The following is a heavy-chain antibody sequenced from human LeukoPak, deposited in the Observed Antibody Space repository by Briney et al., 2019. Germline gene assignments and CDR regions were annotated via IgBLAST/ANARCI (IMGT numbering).Heavy chain of an antibody. V-gene: IGHV4-34*01. Sequence: SETLSLTCAVYGESLDSFYWNWVRQAPGKGLEWLGEVNQSGGSDYNPALESRVALSADASKRQFSLKLISVTAADTAVYYCAVRLTTGRLGTATTWFDPWGQGTLVSASS. CDR2: VNQSGGS. CDR3: AVRLTTGRLGTATTWFDP. CDR1: GESLDSFY. D-gene: IGHD1-1*01. J-gene: IGHJ5*02.